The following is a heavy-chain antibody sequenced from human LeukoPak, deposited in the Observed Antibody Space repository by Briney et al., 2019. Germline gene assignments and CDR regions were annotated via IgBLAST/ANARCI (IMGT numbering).Heavy chain of an antibody. D-gene: IGHD4-17*01. CDR1: GYTFTSYG. Sequence: ASVKVSCKASGYTFTSYGISWVRQAPGQGLEWMGWISAYNGNTNYAQKLQGRVTMTTDTSTSTAYMELRSLRSDDKAVYYCASSLYGDSAGYWGQGTLVIVSS. V-gene: IGHV1-18*01. CDR2: ISAYNGNT. J-gene: IGHJ4*02. CDR3: ASSLYGDSAGY.